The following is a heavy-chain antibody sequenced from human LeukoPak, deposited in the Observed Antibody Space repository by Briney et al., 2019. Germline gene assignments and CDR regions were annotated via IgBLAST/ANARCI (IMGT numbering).Heavy chain of an antibody. J-gene: IGHJ4*02. CDR1: GFTFSNYG. CDR3: AKQYCSGGSCYSAFDY. Sequence: GGSLRLSCAASGFTFSNYGMHWVRQAPGKGLEWVTFVRSDTGNKYYADSVKGRFTISRDESENTLYLQMNSLRADDTAVYYCAKQYCSGGSCYSAFDYWGQGTPVTVSS. CDR2: VRSDTGNK. V-gene: IGHV3-30*02. D-gene: IGHD2-15*01.